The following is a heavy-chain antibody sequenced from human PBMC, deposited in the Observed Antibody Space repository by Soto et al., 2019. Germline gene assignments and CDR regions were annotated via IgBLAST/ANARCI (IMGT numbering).Heavy chain of an antibody. V-gene: IGHV5-51*01. CDR1: GYSFTTYW. CDR3: ARHDGVVLTASFDY. CDR2: IYPGDSDI. D-gene: IGHD2-21*02. Sequence: GESLKISCQGSGYSFTTYWIGWVRQMPGKGLEWLGIIYPGDSDIRYSPSFQGQVTISADKSISTTYLQWSSLKASDTAMYYCARHDGVVLTASFDYWGQGTQVTVSS. J-gene: IGHJ4*02.